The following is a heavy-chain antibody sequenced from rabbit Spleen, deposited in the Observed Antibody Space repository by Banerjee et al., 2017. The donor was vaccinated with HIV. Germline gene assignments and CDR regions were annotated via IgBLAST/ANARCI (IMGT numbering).Heavy chain of an antibody. V-gene: IGHV1S40*01. Sequence: QSLEESGGDLVKPGASLTLTCTASGFSLSNKYYMSWVRQAPGKGLEWIGCIVTTKGSTDYASWAKGRFPISRTSSTTVTLQMTSLTAADTATYFCARASSGAGATGYGYWGLWGPGTLVTVS. CDR2: IVTTKGST. CDR3: ARASSGAGATGYGYWGL. D-gene: IGHD6-1*01. J-gene: IGHJ4*01. CDR1: GFSLSNKYY.